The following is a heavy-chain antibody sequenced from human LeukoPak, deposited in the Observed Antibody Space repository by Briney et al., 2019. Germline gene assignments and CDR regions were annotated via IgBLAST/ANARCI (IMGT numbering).Heavy chain of an antibody. CDR1: GFMFSNHW. CDR3: ARDSRWSSDY. V-gene: IGHV3-7*01. D-gene: IGHD4-23*01. Sequence: GGSLRLSCAASGFMFSNHWMSWVRQAPGKGLEWVANIKQDGSEKYHVDSVKGRFTISRDNAKNSLYLQMNSLRAEDTAVYYCARDSRWSSDYWGQGTLVTVSS. J-gene: IGHJ4*02. CDR2: IKQDGSEK.